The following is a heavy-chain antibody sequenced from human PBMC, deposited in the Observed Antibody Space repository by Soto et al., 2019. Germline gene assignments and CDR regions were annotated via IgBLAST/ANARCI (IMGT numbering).Heavy chain of an antibody. CDR3: ARGPDGDKVDY. CDR1: GGSISSGDYY. CDR2: IYNSGST. D-gene: IGHD7-27*01. J-gene: IGHJ4*02. Sequence: QVQLQESGPGLVEPSQTLSLTCTFSGGSISSGDYYWSWIRQPPGKGLEWIGHIYNSGSTYSNPSLKSRVTISVDTSKKQFSLKLSSVTAADTAVYYCARGPDGDKVDYWGQGTLVTVSS. V-gene: IGHV4-30-4*01.